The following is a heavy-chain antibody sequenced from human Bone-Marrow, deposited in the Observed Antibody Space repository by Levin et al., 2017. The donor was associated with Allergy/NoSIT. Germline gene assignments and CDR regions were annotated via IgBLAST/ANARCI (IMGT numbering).Heavy chain of an antibody. J-gene: IGHJ4*02. CDR3: ARLTGTFTPDFDY. Sequence: GGSLRLSCAASGFTFSGYWMQWVRQAPGEGLVYVSSINNDGTTTRYADSVKGRFTISRDNAKNTLYLQVNSLRAEDTAVYYCARLTGTFTPDFDYWGQGTLVTVSS. D-gene: IGHD7-27*01. CDR1: GFTFSGYW. CDR2: INNDGTTT. V-gene: IGHV3-74*01.